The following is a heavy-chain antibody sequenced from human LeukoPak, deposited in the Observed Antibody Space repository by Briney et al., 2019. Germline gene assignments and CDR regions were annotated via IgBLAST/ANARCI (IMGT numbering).Heavy chain of an antibody. Sequence: ASVKVSCKASGYTFTDYYMHWVRQAPGQGLEWMGWINPNSGGSNYAQKFQGRVTLTRDTSISTAYMELSRLRYDDTAMYYCARGKCISASCYMESGFDYWGQGTLVTVSS. CDR3: ARGKCISASCYMESGFDY. D-gene: IGHD2-2*02. CDR1: GYTFTDYY. V-gene: IGHV1-2*02. J-gene: IGHJ4*02. CDR2: INPNSGGS.